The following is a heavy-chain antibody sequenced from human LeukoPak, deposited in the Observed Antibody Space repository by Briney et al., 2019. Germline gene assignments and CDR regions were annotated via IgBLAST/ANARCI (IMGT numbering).Heavy chain of an antibody. J-gene: IGHJ4*02. Sequence: GGSLRLSCAASGFTFSNYAMSWARQAPGKGLEWVSSMSGSGGSTYYADSVKGRFTISRDNSKNTLYLQMNNLRAEDTALYYCAKNQGQWLVPVDYWGQGTLVTVSS. CDR2: MSGSGGST. V-gene: IGHV3-23*01. CDR3: AKNQGQWLVPVDY. CDR1: GFTFSNYA. D-gene: IGHD6-19*01.